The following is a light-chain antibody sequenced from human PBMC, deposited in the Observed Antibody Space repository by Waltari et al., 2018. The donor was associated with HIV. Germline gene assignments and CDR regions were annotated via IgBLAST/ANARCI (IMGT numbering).Light chain of an antibody. J-gene: IGLJ3*02. CDR1: KSNVGNTF. V-gene: IGLV1-44*01. Sequence: QSVLTQPPSASRTPGQRVLMSCSGNKSNVGNTFVSWFHKFPGGAPKLVIYRNDRRPSGVPDRFSGAKSGSSASLAISGLQSDDEADYFCASWDDNLGHWVFGVGTKLTV. CDR2: RND. CDR3: ASWDDNLGHWV.